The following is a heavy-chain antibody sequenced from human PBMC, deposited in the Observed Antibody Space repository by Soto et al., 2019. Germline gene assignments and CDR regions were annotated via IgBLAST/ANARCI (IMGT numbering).Heavy chain of an antibody. CDR2: ISGSGGST. J-gene: IGHJ4*02. Sequence: GGSLRLSCAASGFTFSIYAMSWVRQAPGKGLEWVSAISGSGGSTYYADSVKGRFTISRDNSKNTLYLQMNGLRAEDTAVYYCAKGLYSGSYPFDYWGQGALVTSPQ. CDR1: GFTFSIYA. V-gene: IGHV3-23*01. D-gene: IGHD1-26*01. CDR3: AKGLYSGSYPFDY.